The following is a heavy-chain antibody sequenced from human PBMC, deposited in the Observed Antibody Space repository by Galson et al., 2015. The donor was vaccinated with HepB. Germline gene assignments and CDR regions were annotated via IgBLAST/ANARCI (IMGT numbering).Heavy chain of an antibody. CDR3: ASPRVEGYCSSTSCYSYWYFDL. D-gene: IGHD2-2*01. V-gene: IGHV3-48*02. CDR1: GFTFSSYS. J-gene: IGHJ2*01. CDR2: ISSSSSTI. Sequence: SLRLSCAASGFTFSSYSMNWVRQAPGKGLEWVSYISSSSSTIYYADSVKGRFTISRDNAKNSLYLQMNSLRDEDTAVYYCASPRVEGYCSSTSCYSYWYFDLWGRGTLVTVSS.